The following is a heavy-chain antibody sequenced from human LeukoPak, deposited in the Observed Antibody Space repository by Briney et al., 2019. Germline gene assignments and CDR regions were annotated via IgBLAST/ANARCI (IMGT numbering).Heavy chain of an antibody. V-gene: IGHV1-2*02. CDR2: INPNSGGT. D-gene: IGHD6-6*01. CDR1: GYTFTGYY. CDR3: ARAGSAARPLYYFDY. Sequence: ASVKVSCKASGYTFTGYYMHWVRQAPGQGLEWVGWINPNSGGTNYAQKLQGRVTMTRDTSISTAYMELSRLRSDDTAVYYCARAGSAARPLYYFDYWGQGTLVTVSS. J-gene: IGHJ4*02.